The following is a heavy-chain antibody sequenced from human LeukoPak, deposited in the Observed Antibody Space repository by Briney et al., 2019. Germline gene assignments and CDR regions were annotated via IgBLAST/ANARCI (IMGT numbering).Heavy chain of an antibody. CDR3: AKDRGSLLWFGELFGAFDI. J-gene: IGHJ3*02. V-gene: IGHV3-23*01. CDR1: GFTFSSHG. Sequence: PGGSLRLSCAASGFTFSSHGMNWVRQAPGKGLEWVSGISPSGGITYYTDSVKGRFTISRDNSKNTVSLQMNSLRAEDTAVYYCAKDRGSLLWFGELFGAFDIWGQGTMVTVSS. CDR2: ISPSGGIT. D-gene: IGHD3-10*01.